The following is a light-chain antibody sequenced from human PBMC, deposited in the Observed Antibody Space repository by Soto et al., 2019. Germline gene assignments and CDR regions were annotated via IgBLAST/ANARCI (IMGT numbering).Light chain of an antibody. CDR1: QSVLYSSNNKNY. J-gene: IGKJ2*01. Sequence: DIVMTQSPDSLAVSLGEWATINCKSSQSVLYSSNNKNYLAWYQQKPGQPPKLLIYWASTREFGVPDRFRGSGSGTDFTLTISSLQAEDVAVYYCQQYYSSPYTFGQGTKLEIK. CDR2: WAS. V-gene: IGKV4-1*01. CDR3: QQYYSSPYT.